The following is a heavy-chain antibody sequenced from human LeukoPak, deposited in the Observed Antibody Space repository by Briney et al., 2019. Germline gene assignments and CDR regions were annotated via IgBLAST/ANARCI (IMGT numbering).Heavy chain of an antibody. CDR2: IYYCGST. CDR3: ERENFYLPKYSHGIDI. Sequence: SLSLTCTASGGSIRSAAYYWSWIRPPPGKGLGWIGYIYYCGSTYYNPYLKSRVTISVDTSNTQYSLNLSSLTAAATAVYYCERENFYLPKYSHGIDIWGQGTTVTVSS. V-gene: IGHV4-31*03. CDR1: GGSIRSAAYY. J-gene: IGHJ6*02. D-gene: IGHD3-3*01.